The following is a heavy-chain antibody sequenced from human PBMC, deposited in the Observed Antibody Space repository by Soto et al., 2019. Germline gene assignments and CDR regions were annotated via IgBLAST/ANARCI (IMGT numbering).Heavy chain of an antibody. CDR1: GYTFTGQF. CDR2: INPNSGGT. Sequence: APVKASCNASGYTFTGQFMHWVRQAPGQGLEWMGWINPNSGGTTYSQRFQGRITMTRDTSITTGYMELTGLTSNDTAVYYRAITGGGGSWGQGT. J-gene: IGHJ4*02. V-gene: IGHV1-2*02. CDR3: AITGGGGS. D-gene: IGHD1-20*01.